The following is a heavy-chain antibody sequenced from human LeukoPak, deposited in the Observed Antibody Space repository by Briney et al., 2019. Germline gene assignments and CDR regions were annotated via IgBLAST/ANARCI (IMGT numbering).Heavy chain of an antibody. CDR2: ISYDGSNR. D-gene: IGHD3-22*01. J-gene: IGHJ4*02. CDR1: GFTFSSYA. CDR3: ARDYHYYDSSGYYFWQYFDY. Sequence: GGSLRLSCAASGFTFSSYAMHWVRQAPGKGLEWVAVISYDGSNRYYADSVKGRFTISRDNPKNTLYLQMNSLRAEDTAVYYCARDYHYYDSSGYYFWQYFDYWGQGTLVTVSS. V-gene: IGHV3-30-3*01.